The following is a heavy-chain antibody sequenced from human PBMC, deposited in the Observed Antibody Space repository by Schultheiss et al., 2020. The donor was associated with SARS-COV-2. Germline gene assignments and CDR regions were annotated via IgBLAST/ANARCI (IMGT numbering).Heavy chain of an antibody. CDR3: ARYYYDNSGYVSGMDV. D-gene: IGHD3-22*01. Sequence: GESLKISCTASGFTFSTYSMNWVRQAPGKGLEWVSSISRSRTYIYYEDSVKGRFTISRDNAKNSLYLQMNSLRAEDTAVYFCARYYYDNSGYVSGMDVWGQGTTVTVSS. J-gene: IGHJ6*02. CDR1: GFTFSTYS. CDR2: ISRSRTYI. V-gene: IGHV3-21*01.